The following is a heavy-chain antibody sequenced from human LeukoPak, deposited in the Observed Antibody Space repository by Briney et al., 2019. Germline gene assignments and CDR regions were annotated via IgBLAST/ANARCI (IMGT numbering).Heavy chain of an antibody. CDR1: GFTVSSNY. CDR3: AKVDYNSGSFFDY. Sequence: GGSLRLSCAASGFTVSSNYMSWVRQAPGKGLEWVSVIYSGSSTYYADSVKGRFTISRDSSKNTVYLQINSLRAEDTAVYYCAKVDYNSGSFFDYWGQGTLVTVSS. CDR2: IYSGSST. V-gene: IGHV3-53*01. D-gene: IGHD3-10*01. J-gene: IGHJ4*02.